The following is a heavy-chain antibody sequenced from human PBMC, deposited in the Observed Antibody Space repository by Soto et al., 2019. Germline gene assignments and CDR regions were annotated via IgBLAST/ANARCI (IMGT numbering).Heavy chain of an antibody. CDR2: IYYSGST. V-gene: IGHV4-59*01. J-gene: IGHJ3*02. CDR3: ARVWGGAFDI. CDR1: GGSTSSYY. D-gene: IGHD3-10*01. Sequence: SETLSLTCTVSGGSTSSYYWSWTRQPPGKGLEWIGYIYYSGSTNYNPSLKSRVTISVDTSKNQFSLKLSSVTAADTAVYYCARVWGGAFDIWGQGTMVS.